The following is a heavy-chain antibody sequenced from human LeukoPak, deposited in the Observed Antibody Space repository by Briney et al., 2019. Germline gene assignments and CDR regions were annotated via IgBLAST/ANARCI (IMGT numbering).Heavy chain of an antibody. V-gene: IGHV3-23*01. CDR3: VKGSSDSRPYYFDS. J-gene: IGHJ4*02. CDR1: GFTFSTYV. Sequence: GGSLRLSCAASGFTFSTYVIIWVRQAPGKGLEWVSAITGTGGDTYYADSVKGRFTISRDNSKSTLYLQMNSLRAEDTAVYYCVKGSSDSRPYYFDSWGQGTLVTVSS. D-gene: IGHD3-22*01. CDR2: ITGTGGDT.